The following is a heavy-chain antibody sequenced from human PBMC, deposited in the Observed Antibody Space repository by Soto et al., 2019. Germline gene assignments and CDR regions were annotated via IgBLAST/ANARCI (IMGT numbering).Heavy chain of an antibody. CDR2: IYYTGNT. Sequence: PSETLSLTCTVAGDSLRSSYHYWGWIRQLPGKGLEWIGSIYYTGNTYYNPSLKSRVSISVDMATNEISLRLRAESVADTAVYSCVRVALYPAEFTPNFDRWGQGALVTVSS. D-gene: IGHD3-9*01. CDR3: VRVALYPAEFTPNFDR. J-gene: IGHJ1*01. V-gene: IGHV4-39*01. CDR1: GDSLRSSYHY.